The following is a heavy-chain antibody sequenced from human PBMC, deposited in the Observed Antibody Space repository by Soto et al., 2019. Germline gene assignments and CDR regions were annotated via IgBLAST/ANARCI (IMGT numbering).Heavy chain of an antibody. CDR1: GGTFSSYT. V-gene: IGHV1-69*08. CDR3: ARDRPYDSTTKRFDY. J-gene: IGHJ4*02. CDR2: IIPILGIA. Sequence: QVQLVQSGAEVKKPGSSVKVSCKASGGTFSSYTISWVRQAPGQGLEWMGRIIPILGIANYAQKFQGRVTIXXDXSXXTAYMELSSLRSEDTAIYYCARDRPYDSTTKRFDYWGQGNLVTVSS. D-gene: IGHD3-22*01.